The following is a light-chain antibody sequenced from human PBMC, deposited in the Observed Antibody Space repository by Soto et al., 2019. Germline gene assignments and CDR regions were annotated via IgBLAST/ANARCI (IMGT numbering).Light chain of an antibody. V-gene: IGKV3-20*01. Sequence: EIVLTQSPGTLSVSPGERATLSCRASQTISSNNLAWYQQKPGQAPSLLIYGTSSRATGIPDRFSGSGSGTDFTLTISRLETEDSAIYDCQQYGSWTFGQGTKVEIK. CDR3: QQYGSWT. J-gene: IGKJ1*01. CDR2: GTS. CDR1: QTISSNN.